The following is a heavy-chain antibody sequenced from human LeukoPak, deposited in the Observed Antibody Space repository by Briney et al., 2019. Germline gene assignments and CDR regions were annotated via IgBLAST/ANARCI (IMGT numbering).Heavy chain of an antibody. D-gene: IGHD3-22*01. J-gene: IGHJ4*02. Sequence: SETLSLTCAVYGGSFSGYYWSWIRQPPGKGLEWIGEINHSGSTNYNPSLKSRVTISVDTSKNQFSLKLSSVTAADTAVYYCARGPYYDGSGYYYHDPPHFDYWGQGTLVTVSS. CDR1: GGSFSGYY. CDR2: INHSGST. V-gene: IGHV4-34*01. CDR3: ARGPYYDGSGYYYHDPPHFDY.